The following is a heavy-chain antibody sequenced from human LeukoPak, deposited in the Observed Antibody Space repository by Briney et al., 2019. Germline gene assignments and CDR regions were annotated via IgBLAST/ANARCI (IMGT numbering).Heavy chain of an antibody. Sequence: GGSLRLSCAASGFTFSSYGMHWVRQAPGKELEWVAVISYDGSNKYYADSVKGRFTISRDNSKNTLYLQMNSLRAEDTAVYYCAKDYDSKRFYYYYGMDVWGQGTTVTVSS. CDR3: AKDYDSKRFYYYYGMDV. J-gene: IGHJ6*02. CDR1: GFTFSSYG. V-gene: IGHV3-30*18. CDR2: ISYDGSNK. D-gene: IGHD3-22*01.